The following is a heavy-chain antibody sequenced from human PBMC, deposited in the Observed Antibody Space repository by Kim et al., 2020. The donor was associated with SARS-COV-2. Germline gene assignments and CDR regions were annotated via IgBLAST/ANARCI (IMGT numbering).Heavy chain of an antibody. CDR3: ARQFSSSWHLGGLINWFDP. CDR1: GYSFTSYW. J-gene: IGHJ5*02. V-gene: IGHV5-10-1*01. Sequence: GESLKISCKGSGYSFTSYWISWVRQMPGKGLEWMGRIDPSDSYTNYSPSFQGHVTISADKSISTAYLQWSSLKASDTAMYYCARQFSSSWHLGGLINWFDPWGQGTLVTVSS. CDR2: IDPSDSYT. D-gene: IGHD6-13*01.